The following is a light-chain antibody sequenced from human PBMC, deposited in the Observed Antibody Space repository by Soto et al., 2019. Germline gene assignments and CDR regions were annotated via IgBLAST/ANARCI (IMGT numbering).Light chain of an antibody. Sequence: IQLTQSPSSLSASVGDRVTISCRASQDISTHLAWFAQKPGRAPQLPIYAASTLHSGVPSRFSGSGSGTDFTLTISSLQPEDFATYYCQHLNTYPITFGPGTRLEIK. V-gene: IGKV1-9*01. CDR2: AAS. J-gene: IGKJ5*01. CDR1: QDISTH. CDR3: QHLNTYPIT.